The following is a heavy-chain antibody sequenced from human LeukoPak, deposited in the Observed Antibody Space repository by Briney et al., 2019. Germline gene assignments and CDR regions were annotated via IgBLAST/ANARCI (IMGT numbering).Heavy chain of an antibody. CDR2: IQNSATT. CDR1: GGSVNSGSYF. D-gene: IGHD4-11*01. Sequence: SETLSLTCTVSGGSVNSGSYFWSWFRQPPGKRLEWIGYIQNSATTNYNPSLESRVAIFVDSSKDQFSLRVTSVTAADTAVYYCATDYSNFYGKDVWGQGTTVTVSS. J-gene: IGHJ6*02. CDR3: ATDYSNFYGKDV. V-gene: IGHV4-61*01.